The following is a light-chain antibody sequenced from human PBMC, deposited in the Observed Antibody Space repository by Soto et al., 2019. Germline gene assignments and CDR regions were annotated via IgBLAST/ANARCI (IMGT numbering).Light chain of an antibody. J-gene: IGLJ2*01. Sequence: QLVLTQSPSASASLGASVELTCTLSSGHSNYAIAWHQQQTEKGPRYLMKLNSDGSHSKGDGIPDRFSGSSSGAERYLTISSLQSEDEADYYCQTWGNAIYVVFGGGTKLTVL. CDR2: LNSDGSH. CDR1: SGHSNYA. CDR3: QTWGNAIYVV. V-gene: IGLV4-69*01.